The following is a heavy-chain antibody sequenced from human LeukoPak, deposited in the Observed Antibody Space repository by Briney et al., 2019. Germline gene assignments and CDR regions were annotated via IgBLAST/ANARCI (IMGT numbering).Heavy chain of an antibody. Sequence: RGSLRLSCSASGFTFSIAAMHWVRQAPGKGLQYVSVISGNGVSSYADSVKGRFIISRDNSKNTVYLQMSSLRAEDTAVYYCVGDGRDGYNKYFYHWGQGTLVTVSS. CDR3: VGDGRDGYNKYFYH. CDR2: ISGNGVS. CDR1: GFTFSIAA. J-gene: IGHJ1*01. D-gene: IGHD5-24*01. V-gene: IGHV3-64D*06.